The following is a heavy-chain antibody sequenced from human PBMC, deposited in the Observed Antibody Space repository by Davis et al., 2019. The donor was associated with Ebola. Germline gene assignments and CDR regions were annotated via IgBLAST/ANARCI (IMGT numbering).Heavy chain of an antibody. V-gene: IGHV3-73*01. J-gene: IGHJ4*02. D-gene: IGHD4-11*01. CDR1: GFTFSGSA. CDR3: TTTTTVFDY. CDR2: IRSKANSYAT. Sequence: GESLKISCAASGFTFSGSAMHWVRQASGKGLEWVGRIRSKANSYATAYAASVKGRFTIYRDDSKNTAYLQMNSLKTEDTAVYYCTTTTTVFDYWGQGTLVTVSS.